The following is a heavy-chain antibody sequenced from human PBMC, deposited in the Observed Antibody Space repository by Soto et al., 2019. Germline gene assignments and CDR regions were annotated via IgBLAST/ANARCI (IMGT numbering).Heavy chain of an antibody. Sequence: QVQLQQWGAGLLKPSETLSLTCAVYGGSFSGYYWSWIRQPPGKGLEWIGEINHSGSTNYNPSLKSRVTISVDTSKNQSSLKLSSVTAADTAVYYCARGAAAASVSYWGQGTLVTVSA. D-gene: IGHD6-13*01. CDR1: GGSFSGYY. V-gene: IGHV4-34*01. J-gene: IGHJ4*02. CDR3: ARGAAAASVSY. CDR2: INHSGST.